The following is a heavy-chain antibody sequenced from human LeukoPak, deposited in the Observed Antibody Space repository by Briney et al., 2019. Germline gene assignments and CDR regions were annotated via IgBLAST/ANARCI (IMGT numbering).Heavy chain of an antibody. J-gene: IGHJ5*02. V-gene: IGHV1-2*02. D-gene: IGHD6-13*01. CDR1: GYTFTGYY. Sequence: ASVNVSCKASGYTFTGYYMNWVRQAPGQGVEGMGWINPNSGRTKYAKTLQGRVTITRDPSISTAYMELNSLTSNDTAVYYCARTREYSSSWYFPPFDPWGQGTLVTVSS. CDR3: ARTREYSSSWYFPPFDP. CDR2: INPNSGRT.